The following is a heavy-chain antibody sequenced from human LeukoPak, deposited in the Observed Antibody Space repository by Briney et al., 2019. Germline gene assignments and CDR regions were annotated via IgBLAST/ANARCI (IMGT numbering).Heavy chain of an antibody. CDR1: GGSISSGGYY. CDR3: ARIDFRGTYGDWEDAFDI. V-gene: IGHV4-31*03. D-gene: IGHD4-17*01. J-gene: IGHJ3*02. Sequence: SETLSLTCTVSGGSISSGGYYWSWIRQHPGKGLEWIGYIYYSGSTYYNPSLESRVTISVDTPKNQFSLKLSSVTAADTAVYYCARIDFRGTYGDWEDAFDIWGQGTMVTVSS. CDR2: IYYSGST.